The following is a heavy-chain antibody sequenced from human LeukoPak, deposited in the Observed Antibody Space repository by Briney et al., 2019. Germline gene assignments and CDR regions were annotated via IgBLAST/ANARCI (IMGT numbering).Heavy chain of an antibody. CDR2: VYYSGGT. Sequence: SETLSLTCTVSGGSISSSTYYWGWIRQPPGKGLEWVGNVYYSGGTYYNPSLKSRVTISVDTSKRHFSLKLSSVTAADTAVYYCARQARWGSETYFDYWGQGTLVTVSS. D-gene: IGHD4-23*01. V-gene: IGHV4-39*07. J-gene: IGHJ4*02. CDR3: ARQARWGSETYFDY. CDR1: GGSISSSTYY.